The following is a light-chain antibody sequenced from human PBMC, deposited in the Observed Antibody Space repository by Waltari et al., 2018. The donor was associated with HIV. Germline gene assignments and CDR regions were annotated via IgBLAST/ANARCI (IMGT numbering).Light chain of an antibody. CDR3: TAWDDGLSDPV. V-gene: IGLV1-44*01. Sequence: QSVLTQPPSASGTPGQRVTISCSGSSSNIGSNTSNWYQQLPGTAPKLLIYSNKQRPSGVPDRFSGSKSGTSASLAISGLQSEDEADYYCTAWDDGLSDPVFGGGTKLTVL. J-gene: IGLJ3*02. CDR2: SNK. CDR1: SSNIGSNT.